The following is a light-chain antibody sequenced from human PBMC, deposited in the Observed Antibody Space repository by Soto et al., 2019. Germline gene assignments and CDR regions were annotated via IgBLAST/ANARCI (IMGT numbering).Light chain of an antibody. CDR1: SSDIGAYNY. Sequence: QSDLTQPASVSGSPGQSITISCTGTSSDIGAYNYVSWYQQHPGKAPKLIISDVSDRPSGVSNRFSGSKSGNTASLTIYGLQAEDEADYFCISYTAADALRVFSEGTKLTVL. CDR3: ISYTAADALRV. J-gene: IGLJ3*02. CDR2: DVS. V-gene: IGLV2-14*03.